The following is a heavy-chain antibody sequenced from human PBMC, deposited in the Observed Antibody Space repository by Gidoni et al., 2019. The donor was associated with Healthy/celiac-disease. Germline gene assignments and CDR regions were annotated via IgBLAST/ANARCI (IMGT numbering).Heavy chain of an antibody. CDR1: GYTFTGYY. CDR3: ARGGLWDTARVGSSYCFDY. J-gene: IGHJ4*02. V-gene: IGHV1-2*04. D-gene: IGHD5-18*01. Sequence: QVQLVQSGAEVKKPGASVKVSCKASGYTFTGYYMHWVRQAPGQGFEWMGWINPNSGGTNYAQKFQGWVTMTRDTSISTAYMELSRLRSDDTAVYYCARGGLWDTARVGSSYCFDYWGQGTLVTVSS. CDR2: INPNSGGT.